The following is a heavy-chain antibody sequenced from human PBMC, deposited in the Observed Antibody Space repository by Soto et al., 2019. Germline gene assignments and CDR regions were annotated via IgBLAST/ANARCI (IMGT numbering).Heavy chain of an antibody. J-gene: IGHJ6*02. Sequence: SETLSLTCAVSGGSISSSNWWSWVRQPPGKGLEWIGEIYHSGSTNYNPSLKSRVTMSVDKSKNQFSLKLSSVTAADTAVYYCARDRNGIAAAGTGGRYSGMDVCGQGTTVTVSS. CDR2: IYHSGST. CDR3: ARDRNGIAAAGTGGRYSGMDV. CDR1: GGSISSSNW. D-gene: IGHD6-13*01. V-gene: IGHV4-4*02.